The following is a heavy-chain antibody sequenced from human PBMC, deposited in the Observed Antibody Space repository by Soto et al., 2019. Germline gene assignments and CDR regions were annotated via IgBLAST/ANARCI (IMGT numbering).Heavy chain of an antibody. D-gene: IGHD2-8*01. CDR2: IHYSGST. CDR3: ARHEGNGNVWPLDY. V-gene: IGHV4-39*01. J-gene: IGHJ4*02. Sequence: SETLSLTCTVSGDSIGTTHSYWAWIRQSPGKGLEWIGNIHYSGSTYYMPSLRSRVTLSVDTSKNQFSLRLTSVAAEDTAVYYCARHEGNGNVWPLDYWGQGILVTVSS. CDR1: GDSIGTTHSY.